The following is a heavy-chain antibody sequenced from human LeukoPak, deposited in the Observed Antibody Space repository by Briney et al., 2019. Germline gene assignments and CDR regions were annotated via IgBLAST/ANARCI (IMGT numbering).Heavy chain of an antibody. J-gene: IGHJ4*02. V-gene: IGHV1-69*06. D-gene: IGHD2-21*02. CDR3: ATFELAYCGGDCYSV. Sequence: ASVKVSCKASGGTFSSYAISWVRQAPGQGLEWMGGIIPIFGTANYAQKFQGRVTMTEDTSTDTAYMELSSLRSEDTAVYYCATFELAYCGGDCYSVWGQGTLVTVSS. CDR1: GGTFSSYA. CDR2: IIPIFGTA.